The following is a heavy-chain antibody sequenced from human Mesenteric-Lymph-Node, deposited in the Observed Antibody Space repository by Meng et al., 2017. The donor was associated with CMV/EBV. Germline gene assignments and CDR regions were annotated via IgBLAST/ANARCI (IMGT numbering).Heavy chain of an antibody. CDR2: IYYGGST. D-gene: IGHD2-2*01. CDR3: ATRGRRCSSTSCYPFYSYGMDV. CDR1: GGSISSYY. Sequence: SETLSLTCTVSGGSISSYYWSWIRQPPGKGLEWIGYIYYGGSTNYNPSLKSRVTISVDTSKNQFSLKLSSVTAADTAVYYCATRGRRCSSTSCYPFYSYGMDVWGQGTTVTVSS. V-gene: IGHV4-59*01. J-gene: IGHJ6*02.